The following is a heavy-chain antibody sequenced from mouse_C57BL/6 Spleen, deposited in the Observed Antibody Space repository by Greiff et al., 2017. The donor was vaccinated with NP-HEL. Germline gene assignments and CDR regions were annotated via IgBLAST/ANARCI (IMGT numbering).Heavy chain of an antibody. CDR3: AGDKDYSNYGGFAY. CDR2: ISDGGSYT. J-gene: IGHJ3*01. Sequence: EVRLVESGGGLVKPGGSLKLSCAASGFTFSSYAMSWVRQTPEKRLEWVATISDGGSYTYYPDNVKGRFTISRDNAKNNLYLQMSHLKSEDTAMYYCAGDKDYSNYGGFAYWGQGTLVTVSA. CDR1: GFTFSSYA. V-gene: IGHV5-4*01. D-gene: IGHD2-5*01.